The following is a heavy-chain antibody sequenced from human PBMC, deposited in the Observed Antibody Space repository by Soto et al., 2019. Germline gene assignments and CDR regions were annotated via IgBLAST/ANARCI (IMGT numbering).Heavy chain of an antibody. Sequence: EVQLLESGGGLVQPGGSLRLSCAASGFTFSNYAVTLVRQAPGKGLEGVSTMSGSGGSTYYADSVKGRFTISRDNSKNTLYLQMNSLRAEDTAVYYCAKDQGSSWYEIDYWGQGTLVTVSS. D-gene: IGHD6-13*01. CDR2: MSGSGGST. J-gene: IGHJ4*02. CDR1: GFTFSNYA. V-gene: IGHV3-23*01. CDR3: AKDQGSSWYEIDY.